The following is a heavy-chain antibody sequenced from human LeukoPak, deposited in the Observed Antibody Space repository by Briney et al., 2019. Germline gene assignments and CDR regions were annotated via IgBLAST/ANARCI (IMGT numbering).Heavy chain of an antibody. CDR1: GFTFSSYA. V-gene: IGHV3-64*01. CDR3: ARAFYGDYYYYGMDI. D-gene: IGHD4-17*01. Sequence: TGGSLILSCAVSGFTFSSYAMHWVRQAPGKGLEHVSAISSNGGSTFYANSVKGRVTISRDNAKNTLYLQMGSLRPEDMAVYYCARAFYGDYYYYGMDIWGQGTTVTVS. CDR2: ISSNGGST. J-gene: IGHJ6*02.